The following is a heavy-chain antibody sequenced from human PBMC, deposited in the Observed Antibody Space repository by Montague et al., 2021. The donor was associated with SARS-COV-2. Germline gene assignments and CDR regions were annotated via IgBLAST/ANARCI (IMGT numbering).Heavy chain of an antibody. CDR2: VNEDGSEE. CDR1: GFTFSTYW. V-gene: IGHV3-7*01. Sequence: XLRLSCAASGFTFSTYWMNWFRQAPGKGLEWVANVNEDGSEEYFVDSVKGRFTISRDNAKNSLFLQMNSLRAEDTAVYYCAREFDCWGQGTLVTVSS. CDR3: AREFDC. J-gene: IGHJ4*02.